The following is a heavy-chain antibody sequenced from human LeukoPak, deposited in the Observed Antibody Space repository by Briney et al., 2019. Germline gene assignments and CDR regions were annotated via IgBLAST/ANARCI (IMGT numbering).Heavy chain of an antibody. CDR2: IGYSGTNT. J-gene: IGHJ4*02. V-gene: IGHV3-30*02. CDR1: GFSFSSFG. CDR3: ARDLTGKYYIAY. Sequence: GGSLRLSCAVSGFSFSSFGMQWVRQAPGEGLEWVAYIGYSGTNTHYADSVKGRFTISRDNSKNTVHLQMNSLRAADTALYSCARDLTGKYYIAYWGQGTLVTVSS. D-gene: IGHD2-8*02.